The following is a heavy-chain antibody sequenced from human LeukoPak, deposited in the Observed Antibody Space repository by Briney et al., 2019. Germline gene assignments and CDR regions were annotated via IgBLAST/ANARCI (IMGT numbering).Heavy chain of an antibody. D-gene: IGHD5-18*01. Sequence: ASVKVSCKASGYTFTAHYMHWVRQPPGQGLEWMGWIDPNSGGTNYAQKYQGRVTMTRDTSIGTAYMELSRLRSDDTAVFYCARGYGYFDYWGQGALVTVSS. CDR2: IDPNSGGT. J-gene: IGHJ4*02. V-gene: IGHV1-2*02. CDR1: GYTFTAHY. CDR3: ARGYGYFDY.